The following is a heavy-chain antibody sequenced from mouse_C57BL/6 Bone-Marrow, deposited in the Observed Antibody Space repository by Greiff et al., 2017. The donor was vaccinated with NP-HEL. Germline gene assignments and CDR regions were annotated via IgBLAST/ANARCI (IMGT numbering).Heavy chain of an antibody. D-gene: IGHD2-3*01. Sequence: QVQLQQSGPGLVQPSQSLSITCTVSGFSLTSYGVHWVRQSPGKGLEWLGVIWSGGSTDYNAAFISRLSISKDNSKSQVFFKMNSLQADDTAIYYCARNFPPLDGYYVHWYFDVWGTGTTVTVSS. CDR3: ARNFPPLDGYYVHWYFDV. CDR2: IWSGGST. CDR1: GFSLTSYG. V-gene: IGHV2-2*01. J-gene: IGHJ1*03.